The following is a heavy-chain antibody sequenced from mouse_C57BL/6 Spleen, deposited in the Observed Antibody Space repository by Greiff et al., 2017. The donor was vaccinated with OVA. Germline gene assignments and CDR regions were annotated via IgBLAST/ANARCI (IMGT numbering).Heavy chain of an antibody. Sequence: VKLMESGAELARPGASVKLSCKASGYTFTSYGISWVKQRTGQGLEWIGEIYPRSGNTYYNEKFKGKATLTADKSSSTAYMELRSLTSEDSAVYFCARWDYGSFLYFDYWGQGTTLTVSS. CDR1: GYTFTSYG. D-gene: IGHD1-1*01. CDR3: ARWDYGSFLYFDY. V-gene: IGHV1-81*01. J-gene: IGHJ2*01. CDR2: IYPRSGNT.